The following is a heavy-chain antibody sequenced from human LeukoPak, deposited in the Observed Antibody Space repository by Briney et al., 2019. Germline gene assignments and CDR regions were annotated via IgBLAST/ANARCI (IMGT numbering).Heavy chain of an antibody. CDR1: GGSVSSGTYY. CDR2: IYYTGST. J-gene: IGHJ4*02. CDR3: ARRGGSGRSFDY. D-gene: IGHD3-10*01. Sequence: PSETLSLTCTVSGGSVSSGTYYWSWIRQPPGKGLEWIGYIYYTGSTNSNPSLKSRLTISVDTSKNQFSLKLSSVTAADTAVYYCARRGGSGRSFDYWGQGTLVTVSS. V-gene: IGHV4-61*01.